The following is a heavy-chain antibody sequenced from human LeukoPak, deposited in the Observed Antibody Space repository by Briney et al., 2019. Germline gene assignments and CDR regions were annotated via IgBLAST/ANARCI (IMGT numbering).Heavy chain of an antibody. V-gene: IGHV3-30*18. D-gene: IGHD6-19*01. Sequence: GRSLRLSCAASGFIFSNSAMHWVRQAPGKGLEWVAVISYDGSNKYYADSVKGRFTISRDNSKNTLYLQMNSLRAEDTAVYYCAKDIEEWLVKGGGCFDYWGQGTMVTVSS. CDR2: ISYDGSNK. CDR3: AKDIEEWLVKGGGCFDY. CDR1: GFIFSNSA. J-gene: IGHJ4*02.